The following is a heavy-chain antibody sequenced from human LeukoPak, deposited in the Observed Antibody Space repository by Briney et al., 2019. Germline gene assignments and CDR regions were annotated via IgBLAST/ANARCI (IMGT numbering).Heavy chain of an antibody. D-gene: IGHD3-10*01. CDR2: SHYSGST. CDR3: ARTGTSGGY. Sequence: SETLSLTCTVSGGSISTYYWSWMRQPPGKGLEWMGYSHYSGSTNYNPSLKSRITISVDTSKNQFSLELTSVTAADTAVYYCARTGTSGGYWGQGTLVTVSS. V-gene: IGHV4-59*01. CDR1: GGSISTYY. J-gene: IGHJ4*02.